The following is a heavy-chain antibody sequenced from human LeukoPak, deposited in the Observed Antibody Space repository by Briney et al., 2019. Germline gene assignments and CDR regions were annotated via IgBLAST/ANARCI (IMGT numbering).Heavy chain of an antibody. Sequence: SETLSLTCTVSGGSIGGYSWTWIRQSTGKGLEWIGRVFTSGITAYNPSLNSRVTMSVDTSDKHFSLNLTSVTVADTAVYYCAREYIVGGTPYFYYVDVWGKGTTVTVSS. V-gene: IGHV4-4*07. CDR3: AREYIVGGTPYFYYVDV. J-gene: IGHJ6*03. CDR2: VFTSGIT. CDR1: GGSIGGYS. D-gene: IGHD1-26*01.